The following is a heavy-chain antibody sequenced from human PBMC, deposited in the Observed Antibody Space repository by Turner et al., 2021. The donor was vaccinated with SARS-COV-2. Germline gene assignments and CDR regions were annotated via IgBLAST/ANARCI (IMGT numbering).Heavy chain of an antibody. Sequence: QVQRVESGGGVVHPGRSLRPSFAASGFTFSPYGIHWVRQAPGKGLEWVAVISYDGSNKYYADSVKGRFTISRDNSKNTLYLQMNSLRAEDTAVYYCAKIYGGSYFAAFDYWGQGTLVTVSS. D-gene: IGHD1-26*01. J-gene: IGHJ4*02. CDR3: AKIYGGSYFAAFDY. V-gene: IGHV3-30*18. CDR2: ISYDGSNK. CDR1: GFTFSPYG.